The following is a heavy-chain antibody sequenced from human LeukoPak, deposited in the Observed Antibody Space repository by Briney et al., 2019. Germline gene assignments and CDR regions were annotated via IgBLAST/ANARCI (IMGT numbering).Heavy chain of an antibody. Sequence: SETLPLTCAVYGGAFSGYYWSWIRQPPGKGLEWIGEINHSGSTNYNPSLKSRVTISVDTSKNQFSLKLSSVTAADTAVYYCARVIYGYWVDYWGQGTLVTVSS. D-gene: IGHD5-24*01. V-gene: IGHV4-34*01. J-gene: IGHJ4*02. CDR2: INHSGST. CDR3: ARVIYGYWVDY. CDR1: GGAFSGYY.